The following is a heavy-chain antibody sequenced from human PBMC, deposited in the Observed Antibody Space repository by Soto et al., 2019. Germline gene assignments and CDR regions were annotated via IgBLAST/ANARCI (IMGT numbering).Heavy chain of an antibody. J-gene: IGHJ4*02. CDR3: ASGWFGEFVYQFDY. V-gene: IGHV1-18*01. D-gene: IGHD3-10*01. CDR2: ISAYNGNT. CDR1: GCTFTSYG. Sequence: QVQPVQSGAEVKKPGASVKVSCKPSGCTFTSYGITWVRQAPGQGLEWMGWISAYNGNTNYAQKFQGRVSMTTDTSTSTAYMELRSLGSDDTAVYYCASGWFGEFVYQFDYWGQGTLVTVSS.